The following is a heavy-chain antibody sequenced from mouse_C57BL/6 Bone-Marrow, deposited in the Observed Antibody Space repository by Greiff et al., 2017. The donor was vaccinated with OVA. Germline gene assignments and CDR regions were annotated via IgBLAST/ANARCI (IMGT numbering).Heavy chain of an antibody. CDR1: GYTFTSYS. V-gene: IGHV1-4*01. CDR2: INPSSGYT. Sequence: QVQLQQSGAELARPGASVKMSCKASGYTFTSYSMHWVKQRPGQGLEWIGYINPSSGYTKYNQKFKDKATLTADKPSSTAYMQLSSLTSEDSAVYYCARSDYAMDYWGQGTSVTVSS. J-gene: IGHJ4*01. CDR3: ARSDYAMDY.